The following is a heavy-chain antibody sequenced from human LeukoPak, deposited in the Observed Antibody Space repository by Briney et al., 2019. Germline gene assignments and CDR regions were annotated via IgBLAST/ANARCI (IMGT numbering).Heavy chain of an antibody. CDR2: IYYSGST. V-gene: IGHV4-39*01. D-gene: IGHD6-6*01. CDR1: GGSISSSSDY. CDR3: ARLVYSSSSDNRFFDY. J-gene: IGHJ4*02. Sequence: ETLSLTCTVSGGSISSSSDYWGWIRQPPGKRLEWIGSIYYSGSTYYNPSLKSRVTISVDTSKNQFSLKLSSVTAADTAVYYCARLVYSSSSDNRFFDYWGQGTLVTVSS.